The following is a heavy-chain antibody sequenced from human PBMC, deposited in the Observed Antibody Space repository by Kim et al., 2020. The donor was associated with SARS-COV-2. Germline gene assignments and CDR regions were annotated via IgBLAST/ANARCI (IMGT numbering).Heavy chain of an antibody. Sequence: ASVKVSCKASGFTFTSSVIHWLRQVPGQRLEWMGWINAGNGNTKYSLKFQDRVTITRDTSATTTYMELSSLRSEDTDVYYCVRVPGSLDWGQGTPVTVSS. J-gene: IGHJ4*02. D-gene: IGHD1-1*01. CDR2: INAGNGNT. V-gene: IGHV1-3*01. CDR3: VRVPGSLD. CDR1: GFTFTSSV.